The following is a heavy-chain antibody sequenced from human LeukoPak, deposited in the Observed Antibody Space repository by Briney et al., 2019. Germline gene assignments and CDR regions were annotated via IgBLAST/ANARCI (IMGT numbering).Heavy chain of an antibody. V-gene: IGHV3-30*12. J-gene: IGHJ4*02. CDR2: ISFDGSNK. CDR3: ANSENYGL. Sequence: PGGSLRLSCAASGFTFSSYGMHWVRQAPGKGLEWVAVISFDGSNKYYADSVKGRFTISRDNSKNTLYLQMNSPRAEDTAVYYCANSENYGLWGQGTLVTVSS. CDR1: GFTFSSYG. D-gene: IGHD3-16*01.